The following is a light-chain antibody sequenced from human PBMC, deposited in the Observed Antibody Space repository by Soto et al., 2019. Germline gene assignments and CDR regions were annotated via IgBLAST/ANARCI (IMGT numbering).Light chain of an antibody. V-gene: IGKV3-20*01. J-gene: IGKJ3*01. CDR3: QQHSRLPLVT. Sequence: EIVLTQSPGTLSLSPGQRATLSCRASQPVTGNYLAWYQHVPGQAPRLLIYGASVRATGIPDRFSGSGSGTDFTLTISRLEPEDFAVYYCQQHSRLPLVTFGPGTKVDIK. CDR1: QPVTGNY. CDR2: GAS.